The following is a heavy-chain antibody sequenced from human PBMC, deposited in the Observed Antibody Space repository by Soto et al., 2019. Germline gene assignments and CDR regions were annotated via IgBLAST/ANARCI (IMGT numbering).Heavy chain of an antibody. Sequence: PGGSLRLSCAASGFIFSNYAINWVRQAPGKGLEWVSVISCSGGSTYYADSVKGRFTISRDNSKNTLYLQMNSLRAEDTAVYYCAKDRFYQLRHENWFDPWGQGTLVTVSS. D-gene: IGHD2-2*01. CDR1: GFIFSNYA. V-gene: IGHV3-23*01. CDR3: AKDRFYQLRHENWFDP. CDR2: ISCSGGST. J-gene: IGHJ5*02.